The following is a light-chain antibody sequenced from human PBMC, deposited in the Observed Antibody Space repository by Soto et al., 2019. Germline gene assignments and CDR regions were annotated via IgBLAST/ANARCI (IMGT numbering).Light chain of an antibody. Sequence: SYALTPPPSVSVAPGQTATITCGGENIERTSVHWYRQKPGQAPVLVLYYDTDRPSGIPERFSGSNSGNTATLIINRVEAGDEADYYCQVWDSRSDVVFGGGTKVTVL. CDR3: QVWDSRSDVV. V-gene: IGLV3-21*04. J-gene: IGLJ3*02. CDR2: YDT. CDR1: NIERTS.